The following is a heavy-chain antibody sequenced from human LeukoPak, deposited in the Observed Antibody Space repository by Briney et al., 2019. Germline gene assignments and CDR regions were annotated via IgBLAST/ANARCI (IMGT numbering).Heavy chain of an antibody. J-gene: IGHJ5*02. Sequence: SETLSLTCTVSGGSISSYYWSWIRQPPGKGLEWIGEINHSGSTNYNPSLKSRVTISVDTSKNQFSLKLSSVTAADTAVYYCARVGDIVLNWFDPWGQGTLVTVSS. D-gene: IGHD2-15*01. CDR2: INHSGST. CDR3: ARVGDIVLNWFDP. V-gene: IGHV4-34*01. CDR1: GGSISSYY.